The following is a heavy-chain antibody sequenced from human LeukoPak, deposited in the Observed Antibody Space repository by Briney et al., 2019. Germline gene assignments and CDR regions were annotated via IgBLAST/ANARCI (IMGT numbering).Heavy chain of an antibody. J-gene: IGHJ4*02. V-gene: IGHV4-34*01. Sequence: SETLSLTCAVSGGSLSSGGYSWSWIRQPPGKGLEWIGEINHSGSTNYNPSLKSRVTISVDTSKNQFSLKLSSVTAADTAVYYCAADIYWGQGTLVTVSS. CDR1: GGSLSSGGYS. D-gene: IGHD2-15*01. CDR3: AADIY. CDR2: INHSGST.